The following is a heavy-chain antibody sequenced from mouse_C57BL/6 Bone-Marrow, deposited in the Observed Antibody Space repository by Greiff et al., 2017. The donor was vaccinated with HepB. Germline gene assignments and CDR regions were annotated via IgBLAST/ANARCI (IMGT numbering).Heavy chain of an antibody. J-gene: IGHJ3*01. D-gene: IGHD2-13*01. Sequence: VQLQQPGAELVRPGTSVKLSCKASGYTFTSYWMHWVKQRPGQGLEWIGVIDPSDSYTNYNQKFKGKATLTVDTSSSTAYMQLSSLTSEDSAVYFCARATMVTPGGPRFAYWGQETLVTVSA. CDR1: GYTFTSYW. CDR3: ARATMVTPGGPRFAY. V-gene: IGHV1-59*01. CDR2: IDPSDSYT.